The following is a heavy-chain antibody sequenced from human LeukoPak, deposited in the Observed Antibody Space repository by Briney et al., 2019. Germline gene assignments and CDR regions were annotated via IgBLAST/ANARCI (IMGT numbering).Heavy chain of an antibody. CDR3: ARDRRPSVYGGLDN. D-gene: IGHD4/OR15-4a*01. J-gene: IGHJ4*02. CDR1: GFTFSDHY. Sequence: GGSLRLFCAASGFTFSDHYMSWIRQAPGKGLEWVSYIGGSGTPIYYADSVKGRFTVSRDNAKNSLFLQMDSLRAEDTAVYYCARDRRPSVYGGLDNWGQGTLVTVSS. CDR2: IGGSGTPI. V-gene: IGHV3-11*04.